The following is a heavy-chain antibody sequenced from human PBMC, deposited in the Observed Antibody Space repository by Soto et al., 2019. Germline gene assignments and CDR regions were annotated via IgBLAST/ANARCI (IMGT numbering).Heavy chain of an antibody. Sequence: PGGSLRLSCAASGFTFSDYYMSWIRQAPGKGLEWVSYINRNGSKIYYVDSVKGRFTISRDNANNSLYLQMNSLRAEDSAVYYCARPYSSSWYVEYYFDYWGQGTLVTVSS. CDR3: ARPYSSSWYVEYYFDY. CDR1: GFTFSDYY. V-gene: IGHV3-11*04. D-gene: IGHD6-13*01. CDR2: INRNGSKI. J-gene: IGHJ4*02.